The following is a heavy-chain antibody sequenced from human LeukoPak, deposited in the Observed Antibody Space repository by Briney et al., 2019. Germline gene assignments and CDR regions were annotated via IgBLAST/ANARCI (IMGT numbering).Heavy chain of an antibody. D-gene: IGHD2-15*01. J-gene: IGHJ4*02. CDR3: AKGVSGGVNTGPFDY. Sequence: PGGSLRLSCAASGFNFGTYAMSWVRQAPGKGLQWVSTISGSGDSTYYGDSVKDRFILSRDNSKNTLYLQVNSLRAEGTALYYCAKGVSGGVNTGPFDYWGQGTLVTVSS. V-gene: IGHV3-23*01. CDR1: GFNFGTYA. CDR2: ISGSGDST.